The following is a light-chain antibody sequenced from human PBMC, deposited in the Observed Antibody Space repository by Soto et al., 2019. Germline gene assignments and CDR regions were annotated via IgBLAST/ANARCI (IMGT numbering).Light chain of an antibody. Sequence: DIQMTQSPSTLSASVGDRVTITCRASQSISSWLAWYQQKPGKAPKLLIYKASTLESGVPSNFSGSGSGTEFSLNISSLQPEDFETYYCQQYNAHPWTFGQGTKVDSK. CDR3: QQYNAHPWT. CDR2: KAS. CDR1: QSISSW. J-gene: IGKJ1*01. V-gene: IGKV1-5*03.